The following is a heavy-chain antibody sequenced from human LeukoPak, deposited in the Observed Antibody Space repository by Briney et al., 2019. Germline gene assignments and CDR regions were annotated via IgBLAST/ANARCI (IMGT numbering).Heavy chain of an antibody. Sequence: PGGSLRLSCAAPGFTFSSYWMSWVRQAPGKGLEWVANIKQDGSEKYYVDSVKGRFTISRDNAKNSLYLQMNSLRAEDTAVYYCARGSLAVADTTMYNWFDPWGQGTLVTVSS. CDR2: IKQDGSEK. CDR1: GFTFSSYW. V-gene: IGHV3-7*01. J-gene: IGHJ5*02. D-gene: IGHD6-19*01. CDR3: ARGSLAVADTTMYNWFDP.